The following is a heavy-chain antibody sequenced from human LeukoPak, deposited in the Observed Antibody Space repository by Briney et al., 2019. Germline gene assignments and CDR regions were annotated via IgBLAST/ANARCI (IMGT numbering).Heavy chain of an antibody. V-gene: IGHV3-23*03. CDR3: AKIYRDGFDI. Sequence: GGSLRLSCAASGFTFSSYAMSWVRQAPGKGLEWVSVIYSGGSTYYADSVKGRFTISRDNSKNTLYLQMNSLRAEDTAVYYCAKIYRDGFDIWGQGTMVTVSS. J-gene: IGHJ3*02. CDR2: IYSGGST. CDR1: GFTFSSYA.